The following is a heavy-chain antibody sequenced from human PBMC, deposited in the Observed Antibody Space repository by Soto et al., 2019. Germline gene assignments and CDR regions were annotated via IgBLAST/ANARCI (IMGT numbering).Heavy chain of an antibody. J-gene: IGHJ4*02. CDR2: IIPIFGTT. CDR3: ANNNRGSYHFDY. V-gene: IGHV1-69*01. CDR1: GGTFRSYA. Sequence: QVHLEQAGAEVKKPGSSVKVSCKASGGTFRSYAFSWVRQAPGQGLEWMGGIIPIFGTTSYAPKFQGRVTFTADDAARTAYMELSSLRSEDTAVYYRANNNRGSYHFDYWGQGTLVTVSS. D-gene: IGHD3-16*02.